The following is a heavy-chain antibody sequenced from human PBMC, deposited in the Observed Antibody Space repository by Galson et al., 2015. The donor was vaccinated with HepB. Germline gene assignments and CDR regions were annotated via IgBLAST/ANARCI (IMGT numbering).Heavy chain of an antibody. D-gene: IGHD1-26*01. CDR1: GFTFYSYA. Sequence: SLRLSCATSGFTFYSYAMTWVRQAPGKGLEWVSGLSGGGGKTYYADSVKGRFTISRDNSKNTLYLQMNSLRAEDTAVYYCAKLSGSYGPVEYWGQGTLVTVSS. CDR2: LSGGGGKT. V-gene: IGHV3-23*01. CDR3: AKLSGSYGPVEY. J-gene: IGHJ4*02.